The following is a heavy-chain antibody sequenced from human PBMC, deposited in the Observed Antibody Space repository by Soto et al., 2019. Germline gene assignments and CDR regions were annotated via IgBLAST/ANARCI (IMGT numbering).Heavy chain of an antibody. V-gene: IGHV1-3*01. D-gene: IGHD3-10*01. CDR1: GYTFTRYA. CDR2: INAGNGNT. J-gene: IGHJ4*02. Sequence: QVQLVQSGAEVKKPGASVKVSCKASGYTFTRYALHWVRQAPGQRLAWMGWINAGNGNTTYSQKFQGRVTITRDTSASTAYMELSSLRSEDTAVYYCARGITMVRGVIITASGYWGQGTLVTVSS. CDR3: ARGITMVRGVIITASGY.